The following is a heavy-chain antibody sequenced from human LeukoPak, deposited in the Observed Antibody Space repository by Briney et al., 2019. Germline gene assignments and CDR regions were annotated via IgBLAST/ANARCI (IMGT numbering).Heavy chain of an antibody. CDR2: INSGANTI. CDR3: ARFVRGGSNSMPSFDY. Sequence: GGSLRLSCAASGFAFSSYGMHWVRQAPGKGLEWVSYINSGANTIFYADSVKGRFTISRDNAKNSLYLQMNSLRAEDTAVYYCARFVRGGSNSMPSFDYWGQGTLVTVSS. V-gene: IGHV3-48*04. CDR1: GFAFSSYG. D-gene: IGHD1-26*01. J-gene: IGHJ4*02.